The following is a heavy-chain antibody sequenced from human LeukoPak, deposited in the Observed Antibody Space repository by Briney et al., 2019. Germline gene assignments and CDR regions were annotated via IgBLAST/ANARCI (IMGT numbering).Heavy chain of an antibody. D-gene: IGHD2-2*01. CDR2: ISGSGDST. CDR3: AKEEVPNDY. V-gene: IGHV3-23*01. CDR1: GFTFSSYG. J-gene: IGHJ4*02. Sequence: PGGSLRLSCATSGFTFSSYGMSWVRQAPGKGLEWVSAISGSGDSTYYADSVKGRFTISRDNSKSTLYLQMSSLRAEDTAVYYCAKEEVPNDYWGQGTLVTVSS.